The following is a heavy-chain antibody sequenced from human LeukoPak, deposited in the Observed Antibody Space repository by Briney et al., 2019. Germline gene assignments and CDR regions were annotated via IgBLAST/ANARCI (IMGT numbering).Heavy chain of an antibody. J-gene: IGHJ5*02. Sequence: GGSLRLSCAASGFTFSSYAMSWVRQAPGKGLEWVSAISGSGGSTYYADSVKGRFTISRDNSKNTLYLQMNSLRAEDTAVYYCAEDVGYCSSTSCYDNWFDPWGQGTLVTVSS. D-gene: IGHD2-2*01. V-gene: IGHV3-23*01. CDR3: AEDVGYCSSTSCYDNWFDP. CDR2: ISGSGGST. CDR1: GFTFSSYA.